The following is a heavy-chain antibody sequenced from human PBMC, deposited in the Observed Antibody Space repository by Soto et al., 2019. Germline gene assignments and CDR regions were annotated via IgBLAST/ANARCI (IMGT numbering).Heavy chain of an antibody. J-gene: IGHJ2*01. CDR1: GFMFSAYW. CDR2: IKQDGSEK. V-gene: IGHV3-7*01. CDR3: ARDFDL. Sequence: EVQLVESGGGLVQPGGSLRLSCTASGFMFSAYWMSWVRQAPGKGLEWVANIKQDGSEKYYVDSLKGRFTISRDNGKNSLYLEMSSLRAEDTAVYYCARDFDLWGRGTLVTVSS.